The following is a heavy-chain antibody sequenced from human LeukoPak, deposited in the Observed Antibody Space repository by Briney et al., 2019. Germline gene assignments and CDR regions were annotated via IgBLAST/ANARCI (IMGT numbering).Heavy chain of an antibody. J-gene: IGHJ3*01. V-gene: IGHV3-74*01. CDR3: ARSPRVYDSSGHLHDAFDL. D-gene: IGHD3-22*01. Sequence: GGAPRLPCAAPGITFSSFWMHWGRQVPGKGGEGLSYIKNDGTNTGYADPVKGRFTVSRDNAKNTLYLEMNSLGGEDTAVYYCARSPRVYDSSGHLHDAFDLWGQGTMVTVSS. CDR2: IKNDGTNT. CDR1: GITFSSFW.